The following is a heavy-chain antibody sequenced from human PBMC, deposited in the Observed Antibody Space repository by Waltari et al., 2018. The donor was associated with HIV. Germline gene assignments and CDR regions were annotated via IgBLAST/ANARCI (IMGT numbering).Heavy chain of an antibody. D-gene: IGHD2-21*02. J-gene: IGHJ4*02. CDR3: ASGIYCGSDCYSGLYS. CDR2: ISKAETRK. Sequence: QVQLVESGAGVVQPGWSLQLSCAALAPLASAYTMHWVRRAPGKGWGWVAVISKAETRKYWSDSVKGRVTSSSDNSNNAVYLQMNGLTVEDTAVYYCASGIYCGSDCYSGLYSWGQGSLVTVSS. V-gene: IGHV3-30-3*01. CDR1: APLASAYT.